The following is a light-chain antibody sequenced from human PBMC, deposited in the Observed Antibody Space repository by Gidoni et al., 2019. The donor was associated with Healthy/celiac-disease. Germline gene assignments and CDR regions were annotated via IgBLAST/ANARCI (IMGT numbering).Light chain of an antibody. V-gene: IGKV1-27*01. Sequence: DIQMTQSPSSLSASVGDRVTITCRASQGISNYLVWYQQKPGTVPKLLIYAASTLQSGVPSRFSGSGSGTDFTLTISSLQPEDVATYYCQKYNSALALTFGGGTKVEIK. CDR3: QKYNSALALT. CDR1: QGISNY. J-gene: IGKJ4*01. CDR2: AAS.